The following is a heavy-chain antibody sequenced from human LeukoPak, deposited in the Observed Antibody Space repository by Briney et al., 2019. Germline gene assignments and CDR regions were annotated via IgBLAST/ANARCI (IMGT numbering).Heavy chain of an antibody. Sequence: SETLSLTCAVYGGSFSGYYWSWIRQPPGKGLEWIGEINHSGSTNYNPSLKSRVTISVDTSKNQFSLKLSSVTAADTAVYYCARDPGPGTWFDPWGQGTLVTVSS. V-gene: IGHV4-34*01. CDR2: INHSGST. D-gene: IGHD1-1*01. CDR1: GGSFSGYY. CDR3: ARDPGPGTWFDP. J-gene: IGHJ5*02.